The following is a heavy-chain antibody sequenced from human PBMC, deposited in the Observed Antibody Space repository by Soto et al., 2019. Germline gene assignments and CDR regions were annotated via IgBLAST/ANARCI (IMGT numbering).Heavy chain of an antibody. J-gene: IGHJ6*02. Sequence: PGGSLRLSCAASGFTFGNAWMNWVRQAPGKGLEWVSYISSSSSTIYYAGSVKGRFTISRDNAKNSLYLQMNSLRDEDTAVYYCARLGYCTNGVCSPSYYYYYGMDVWGQGTTVTVSS. CDR3: ARLGYCTNGVCSPSYYYYYGMDV. D-gene: IGHD2-8*01. CDR1: GFTFGNAW. V-gene: IGHV3-48*02. CDR2: ISSSSSTI.